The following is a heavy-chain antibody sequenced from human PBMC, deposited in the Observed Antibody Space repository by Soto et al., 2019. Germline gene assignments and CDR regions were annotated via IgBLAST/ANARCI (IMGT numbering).Heavy chain of an antibody. Sequence: QVQLVESGGGVVQPGRSLRLSCVASGSTFSSRTMHWVRQAPGKGLEWVAVVSRDGTDKYYGDSVKGRFTISRDNSQNTLYLHMNSLRGEATAVYYGAREQDVVFVPLFDYWGQGALITVSS. D-gene: IGHD2-15*01. CDR1: GSTFSSRT. V-gene: IGHV3-30-3*01. CDR3: AREQDVVFVPLFDY. CDR2: VSRDGTDK. J-gene: IGHJ4*02.